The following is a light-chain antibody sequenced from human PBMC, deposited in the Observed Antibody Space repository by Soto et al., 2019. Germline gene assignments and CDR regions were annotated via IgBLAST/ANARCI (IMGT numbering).Light chain of an antibody. Sequence: QSVLTQPPSVSGAPGQRVTISCTGSSSNIGAGYDVHWYQQLPGTAPKLLIYGNSNRPSGVPDQFSGANSGTSASLAITGLLEEDEADYYCQSYDGSLSAVVFGGGTKLTVL. CDR3: QSYDGSLSAVV. J-gene: IGLJ2*01. V-gene: IGLV1-40*01. CDR2: GNS. CDR1: SSNIGAGYD.